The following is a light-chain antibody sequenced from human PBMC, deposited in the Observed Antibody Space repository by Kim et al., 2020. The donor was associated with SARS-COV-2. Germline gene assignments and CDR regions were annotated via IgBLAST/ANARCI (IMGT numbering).Light chain of an antibody. CDR3: NSRDSNDYVV. J-gene: IGLJ2*01. CDR1: SLRTYY. CDR2: GKD. Sequence: SSELTQDPAVSVALGQTVRITCQGDSLRTYYATWYQQKPGQAPKVVIYGKDNRPSGVPDRFSGSSSGHTAYLPITGTQAGDEADYYCNSRDSNDYVVFGG. V-gene: IGLV3-19*01.